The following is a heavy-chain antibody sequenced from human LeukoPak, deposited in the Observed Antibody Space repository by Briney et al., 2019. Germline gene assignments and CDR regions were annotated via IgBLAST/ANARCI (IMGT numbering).Heavy chain of an antibody. CDR3: ARDPWFGDVDAFDI. CDR1: GFTFSSYS. V-gene: IGHV3-21*01. J-gene: IGHJ3*02. Sequence: PGGSLRLSCAASGFTFSSYSMNWVRQAPGKGLEWVSSISSSSSYIYYADSVKGRFTISRDNAKNSLYLQMNSLRAEDTAVYYCARDPWFGDVDAFDIWGQGTMVTVSS. D-gene: IGHD3-10*01. CDR2: ISSSSSYI.